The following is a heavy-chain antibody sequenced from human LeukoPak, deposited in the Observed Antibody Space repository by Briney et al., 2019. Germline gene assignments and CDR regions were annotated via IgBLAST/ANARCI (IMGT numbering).Heavy chain of an antibody. CDR3: ARVKYCSGGSCYSVTGGAFDI. CDR2: IIPIFGIA. CDR1: GGTFSSYA. Sequence: SVKVSCKASGGTFSSYAISWVRQAPGQGLEWMGGIIPIFGIANYAQKFQGRVKITADDSTSTAYMEVSSLRSEDTAVYYCARVKYCSGGSCYSVTGGAFDIWGQGTMVTVSS. J-gene: IGHJ3*02. V-gene: IGHV1-69*13. D-gene: IGHD2-15*01.